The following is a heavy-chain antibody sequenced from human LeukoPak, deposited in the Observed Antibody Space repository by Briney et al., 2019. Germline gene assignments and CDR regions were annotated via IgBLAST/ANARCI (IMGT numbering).Heavy chain of an antibody. V-gene: IGHV4-39*07. J-gene: IGHJ6*03. D-gene: IGHD2-15*01. CDR3: ARLKKIVVVAATPSSIWYMDV. Sequence: SETLSLTCTVSGGSISSNSYYWGWIRQPPGKGLEWIGEINHSGSTNYNPSLKSRVTISVDTSKNQFSLKLSSVTAADTAVYYCARLKKIVVVAATPSSIWYMDVWGKGTTVTISS. CDR2: INHSGST. CDR1: GGSISSNSYY.